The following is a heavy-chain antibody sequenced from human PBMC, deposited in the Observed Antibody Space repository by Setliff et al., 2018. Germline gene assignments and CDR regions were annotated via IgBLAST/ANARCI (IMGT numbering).Heavy chain of an antibody. CDR1: GVSVSRHC. CDR2: IYTGGST. D-gene: IGHD1-1*01. Sequence: LSLTCIVSGVSVSRHCWSWIRQPPGKTLEWIGYIYTGGSTTYSPSLKSRVTLSLDTSKNHLSLNLTSVTAADTAVYYCARDVWGAGTGWFDPWGLGILVTVSS. CDR3: ARDVWGAGTGWFDP. V-gene: IGHV4-4*08. J-gene: IGHJ5*02.